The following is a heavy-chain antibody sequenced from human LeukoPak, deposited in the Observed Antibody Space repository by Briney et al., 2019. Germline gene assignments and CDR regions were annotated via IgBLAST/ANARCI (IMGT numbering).Heavy chain of an antibody. D-gene: IGHD3-10*01. CDR3: ARDSPRVYYGSGSYYNALGY. V-gene: IGHV1-46*01. Sequence: GASVKVSCKASGYTFTSYYMHWVRQAPGQGLEWMGIINPSGGSTSYAQKFQGRVTMTRDTSTSTVYMELSSLRSEDTTVYYCARDSPRVYYGSGSYYNALGYWGPGTLVTVSS. CDR1: GYTFTSYY. CDR2: INPSGGST. J-gene: IGHJ4*02.